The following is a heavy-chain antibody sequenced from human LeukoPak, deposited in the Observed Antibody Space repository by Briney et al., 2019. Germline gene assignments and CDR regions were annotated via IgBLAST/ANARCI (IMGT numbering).Heavy chain of an antibody. D-gene: IGHD6-13*01. CDR1: GGTFSSYA. J-gene: IGHJ3*02. Sequence: SVKVSCKASGGTFSSYAISWVRQAPGQGLEWMGGIIPIFGTANYAQKFQGRVTITADESTSTAYMELSSLRSEDTAVYYCARTFDVAAAGPFDIWGQGTMVTVSS. V-gene: IGHV1-69*13. CDR3: ARTFDVAAAGPFDI. CDR2: IIPIFGTA.